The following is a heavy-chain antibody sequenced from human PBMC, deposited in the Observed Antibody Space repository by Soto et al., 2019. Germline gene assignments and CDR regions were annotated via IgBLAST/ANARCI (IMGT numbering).Heavy chain of an antibody. CDR2: ISIRGDKT. V-gene: IGHV3-23*01. CDR3: ARESDRDYDILTGYYF. D-gene: IGHD3-9*01. CDR1: GFTFSSYA. Sequence: EVQLLESGGGLVQPGGSLRLSCAASGFTFSSYAMSWVRQAPGKGLEWVSAISIRGDKTYYADSVKGRFTISRDSSKNTLYLQMNSLRAEDTAVYYCARESDRDYDILTGYYFCGQGTLVTVSS. J-gene: IGHJ4*02.